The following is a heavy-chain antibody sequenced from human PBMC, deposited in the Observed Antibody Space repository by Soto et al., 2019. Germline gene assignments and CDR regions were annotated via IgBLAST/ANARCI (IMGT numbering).Heavy chain of an antibody. CDR2: IYSGGST. D-gene: IGHD2-15*01. Sequence: PGGSLRLSCAASWFTVSSNYMSWVRQAPGKGLEWVSIIYSGGSTYYADSVKGRLTISRDNSKNTLYLQMNSLRAEDTALYYCARGRVVTSVDAFDVWGQGTMVTVSS. V-gene: IGHV3-53*01. J-gene: IGHJ3*01. CDR1: WFTVSSNY. CDR3: ARGRVVTSVDAFDV.